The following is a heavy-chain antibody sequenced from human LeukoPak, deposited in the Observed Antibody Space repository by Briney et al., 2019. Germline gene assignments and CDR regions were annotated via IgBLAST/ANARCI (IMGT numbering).Heavy chain of an antibody. CDR2: IYHSGST. D-gene: IGHD6-6*01. V-gene: IGHV4-4*02. J-gene: IGHJ5*02. CDR1: GGSISSSNW. CDR3: ARGSSLDNWFDP. Sequence: SETLSLTCAVSGGSISSSNWWSWVRPPPGKGLEWIGEIYHSGSTLYNPSLKSRVTISVDRSKNQFFLKLNSVTAADTAVYYCARGSSLDNWFDPWGQGTLVTVSS.